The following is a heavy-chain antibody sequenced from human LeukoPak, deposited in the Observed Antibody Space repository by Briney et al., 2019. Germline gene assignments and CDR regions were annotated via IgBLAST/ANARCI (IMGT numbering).Heavy chain of an antibody. Sequence: SETLSLTCAVSIYSISSTHWWGWIRQPPGKGPEWIGNIYYSGTTYYNPSLKSRVTMSVDTSKNQFSLKLSSVTAVDTAVYYCARSTYYNILTGYYGYFDLWGRGTLVTVSS. CDR2: IYYSGTT. CDR3: ARSTYYNILTGYYGYFDL. J-gene: IGHJ2*01. V-gene: IGHV4-28*01. CDR1: IYSISSTHW. D-gene: IGHD3-9*01.